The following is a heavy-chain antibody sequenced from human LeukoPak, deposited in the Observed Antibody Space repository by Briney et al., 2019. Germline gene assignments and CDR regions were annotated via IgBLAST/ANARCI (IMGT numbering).Heavy chain of an antibody. J-gene: IGHJ5*02. CDR2: INWNGGST. CDR1: GFTFDDYG. V-gene: IGHV3-20*04. Sequence: GGSLRLSCVASGFTFDDYGMNWVRQGPGKGLEWVSGINWNGGSTSYADSAKGRFTISRDNTKNSLFLQMNSLRAEDTALYYCARDPPDNWNFEYKWFDPWGQGTLVTVSS. CDR3: ARDPPDNWNFEYKWFDP. D-gene: IGHD1-1*01.